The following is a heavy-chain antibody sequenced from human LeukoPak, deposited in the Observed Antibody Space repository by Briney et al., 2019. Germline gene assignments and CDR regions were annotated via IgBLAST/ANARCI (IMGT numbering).Heavy chain of an antibody. Sequence: GGSLRLSCAASGFAFSTYSMNWVRQAPGKGPEWVSCISSTSRYINYTESVKGRFTISRDNAKNSLYLQMSSLRVEDTAVYYCATLGPTGGDFTYNWFDPWGRGTPVTVSS. CDR3: ATLGPTGGDFTYNWFDP. CDR1: GFAFSTYS. V-gene: IGHV3-21*01. J-gene: IGHJ5*02. CDR2: ISSTSRYI. D-gene: IGHD2-21*02.